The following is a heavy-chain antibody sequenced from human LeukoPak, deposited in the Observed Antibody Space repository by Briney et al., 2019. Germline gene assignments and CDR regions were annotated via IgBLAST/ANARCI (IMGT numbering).Heavy chain of an antibody. Sequence: ASVKVSCKASGYTFTSYGLSWVRPAPGQGREWMGWVSAYNDNTNYAPKFQGRVTMTTDTSTNTADMELRSLRSDDTGVYYCARDYPKEYFDSSGYFDYWGQRTLVTVSS. D-gene: IGHD3-22*01. V-gene: IGHV1-18*01. CDR3: ARDYPKEYFDSSGYFDY. CDR1: GYTFTSYG. CDR2: VSAYNDNT. J-gene: IGHJ4*02.